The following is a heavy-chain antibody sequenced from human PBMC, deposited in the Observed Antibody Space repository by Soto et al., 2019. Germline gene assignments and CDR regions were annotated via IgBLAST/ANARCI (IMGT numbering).Heavy chain of an antibody. CDR2: ISYDGSNK. D-gene: IGHD6-19*01. CDR3: ARDNKWLRYFDY. J-gene: IGHJ4*02. CDR1: GFTFSSYA. V-gene: IGHV3-30-3*01. Sequence: QVQLVESGGGVVQPGRSLRLSCAASGFTFSSYAMQWVRQAPGKGLEWVAVISYDGSNKYYADSVKGRFTISRDNSKNTLYLQMNSLRAEDTAVYYCARDNKWLRYFDYWGQGTLVTVSS.